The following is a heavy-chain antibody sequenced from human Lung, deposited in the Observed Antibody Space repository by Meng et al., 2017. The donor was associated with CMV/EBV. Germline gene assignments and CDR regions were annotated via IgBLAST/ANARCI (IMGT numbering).Heavy chain of an antibody. V-gene: IGHV1-69*05. CDR2: TIPIFGSA. CDR1: GGTFSSYG. Sequence: SVXVSXKASGGTFSSYGFTWVRQAPGQGLEWTGGTIPIFGSANYAQSFQGRVTISTDESTSTAYMELSSLRSDDTAVYYCARGSYGGNPDYFYFYVMDVWXQWTTVTVSS. CDR3: ARGSYGGNPDYFYFYVMDV. J-gene: IGHJ6*02. D-gene: IGHD4-23*01.